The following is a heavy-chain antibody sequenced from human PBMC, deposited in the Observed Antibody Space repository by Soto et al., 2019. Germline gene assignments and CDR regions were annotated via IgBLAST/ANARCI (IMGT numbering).Heavy chain of an antibody. CDR2: INTNTGNP. J-gene: IGHJ6*02. D-gene: IGHD6-19*01. V-gene: IGHV7-4-1*01. CDR1: GYTFTSYA. Sequence: GASVKVSCKASGYTFTSYAMNWVRQAPGQGLEWMGWINTNTGNPTYAQGFTGRFVFSLDTSVSTAYLQICSLKAEDTAVYYCARFLPFGAGWSLFYFYYYGMDVGGQGTTVPFS. CDR3: ARFLPFGAGWSLFYFYYYGMDV.